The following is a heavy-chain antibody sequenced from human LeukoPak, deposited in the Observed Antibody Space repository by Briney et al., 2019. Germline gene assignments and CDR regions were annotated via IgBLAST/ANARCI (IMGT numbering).Heavy chain of an antibody. V-gene: IGHV4-30-2*01. CDR3: ARQYYYDTSGYYRPDYYYGMDV. J-gene: IGHJ6*02. CDR1: DGSINSYY. D-gene: IGHD3-22*01. CDR2: IYHSGNT. Sequence: KSSETLSLTCSVSDGSINSYYWNWIRQPPGKGLEWIGYIYHSGNTYYNPSLKSRVTISVDRSKNQFSLKLSSVTAADTAVYFCARQYYYDTSGYYRPDYYYGMDVWGQGTTVTVSS.